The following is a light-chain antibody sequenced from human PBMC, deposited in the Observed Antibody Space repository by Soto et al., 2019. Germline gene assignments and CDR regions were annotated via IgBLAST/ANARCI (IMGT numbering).Light chain of an antibody. V-gene: IGKV3-20*01. J-gene: IGKJ1*01. Sequence: EIVLTRSPGSRSWSPGGRGTACGRAIQSVGDTYLAWYQQKPGQDPRLLMYSTSIRATGIPDRFSGSGSGTDFTLTISRLDPEDFAVYYCQHYDRAPMWTFGQGTKVDIK. CDR1: QSVGDTY. CDR3: QHYDRAPMWT. CDR2: STS.